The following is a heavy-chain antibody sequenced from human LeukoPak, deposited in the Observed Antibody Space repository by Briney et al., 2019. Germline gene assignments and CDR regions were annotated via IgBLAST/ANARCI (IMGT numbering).Heavy chain of an antibody. CDR2: ISSSSSYI. Sequence: GGSLRLSCAASGFTFSSYSMNWVRQAPGKGLEWVSSISSSSSYIYYADSVKGRFTISRDNAKNSLYLQMNSLRAEDTAVYYCARGPSGSYSNFDYWGQGTLVTVSP. CDR1: GFTFSSYS. V-gene: IGHV3-21*01. D-gene: IGHD1-26*01. CDR3: ARGPSGSYSNFDY. J-gene: IGHJ4*02.